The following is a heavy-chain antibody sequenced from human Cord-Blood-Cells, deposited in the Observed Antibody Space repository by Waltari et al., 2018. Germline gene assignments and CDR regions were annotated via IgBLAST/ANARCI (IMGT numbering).Heavy chain of an antibody. CDR3: AKEGTSDAFDI. V-gene: IGHV3-9*01. Sequence: EVQLVESGGGLVQPGRSLRLSCAASGFTFDDYAMHWVRQAPGRGLEWVSGISWNSGSIGYADYVKGRLTISRDNAKNSLYLQMNSLRAEDTALYYCAKEGTSDAFDIWGQGTMVTVSS. CDR2: ISWNSGSI. CDR1: GFTFDDYA. J-gene: IGHJ3*02.